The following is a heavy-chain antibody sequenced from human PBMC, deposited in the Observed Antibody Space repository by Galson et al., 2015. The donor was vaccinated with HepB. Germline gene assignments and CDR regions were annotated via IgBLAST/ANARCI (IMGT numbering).Heavy chain of an antibody. CDR2: ISSSSSYI. Sequence: SLRLSCAASGFTFSSYSMNWVRQAPGKGLEWVSSISSSSSYIYYADSVKGRFTISRDNAKNSLYLQMNSLRAEDTAMYYCARKRDMGFDYWGQGTLVTVSS. CDR1: GFTFSSYS. CDR3: ARKRDMGFDY. V-gene: IGHV3-21*01. D-gene: IGHD3-16*01. J-gene: IGHJ4*02.